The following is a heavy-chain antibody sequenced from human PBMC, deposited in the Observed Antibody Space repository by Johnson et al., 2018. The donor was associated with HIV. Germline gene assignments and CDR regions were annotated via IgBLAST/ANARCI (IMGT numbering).Heavy chain of an antibody. CDR1: VFTFNTYA. Sequence: QVQLVESGGGVVQPGRSLRLSCAASVFTFNTYAMHWVSQAPGKGLEWVAVISYDGSNRYYADSVKGRFTISRDNSKSTVYLQMNSLRAEDTAVYYCAKASDIGAFDIWGQGTMVTVSS. CDR3: AKASDIGAFDI. D-gene: IGHD2-15*01. J-gene: IGHJ3*02. V-gene: IGHV3-30*04. CDR2: ISYDGSNR.